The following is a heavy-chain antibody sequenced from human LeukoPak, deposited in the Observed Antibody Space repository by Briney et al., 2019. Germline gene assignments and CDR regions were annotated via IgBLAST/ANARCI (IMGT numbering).Heavy chain of an antibody. CDR3: ARDLSGYNLSYVDY. Sequence: GGSLRLSCAASRFTFSDYSMSWIRQAPGKGLELVSYISSSGSTMYYADSVKGRFTISRDNAKNLLFLQMNSLRAEDTALYYCARDLSGYNLSYVDYWGQGTLVTVSS. CDR1: RFTFSDYS. V-gene: IGHV3-11*01. J-gene: IGHJ4*02. D-gene: IGHD5-12*01. CDR2: ISSSGSTM.